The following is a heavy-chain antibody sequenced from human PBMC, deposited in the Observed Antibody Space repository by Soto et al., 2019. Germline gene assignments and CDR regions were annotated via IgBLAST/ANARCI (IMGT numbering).Heavy chain of an antibody. D-gene: IGHD2-2*01. CDR2: IYYSGST. J-gene: IGHJ6*02. CDR1: GGSISSGDYY. V-gene: IGHV4-30-4*01. Sequence: PSETLSLTCTVSGGSISSGDYYWSWIRQPPVKGLEWIGYIYYSGSTYYNPSLKSRVTISVDTSKNQFSLELSSVTAADTAVYYCARNIVVVPAARNTYFIGYYYYGMDVWGQGTTVTVSS. CDR3: ARNIVVVPAARNTYFIGYYYYGMDV.